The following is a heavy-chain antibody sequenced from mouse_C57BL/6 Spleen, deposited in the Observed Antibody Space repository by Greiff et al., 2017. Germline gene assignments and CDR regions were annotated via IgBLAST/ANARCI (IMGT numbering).Heavy chain of an antibody. CDR1: GYTFTSYT. D-gene: IGHD1-1*01. CDR2: INPSSGYT. CDR3: ARSGTTVEAKD. J-gene: IGHJ3*01. Sequence: QVQLQQSGAELARPGASVKMSCKASGYTFTSYTMHWVKQRPGQGLEWIGYINPSSGYTKYNQKFKDKATLTADKSSSTAYMQLSSLTSEDSAVYYCARSGTTVEAKDWGQGTLVTVSA. V-gene: IGHV1-4*01.